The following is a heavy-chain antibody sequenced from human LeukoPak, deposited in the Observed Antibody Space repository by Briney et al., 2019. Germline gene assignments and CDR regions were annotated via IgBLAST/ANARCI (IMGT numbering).Heavy chain of an antibody. CDR1: GFRFDTYG. Sequence: SGGSVTLSCAASGFRFDTYGMHWVRQAPGKGLEWVAYIRYDGSTTHYADSVRGRFTISRDNSKNTLYLEMNSLRAEDTAVFYCAKKGGNYDFFDYWGQGNLVTVSS. J-gene: IGHJ4*02. CDR3: AKKGGNYDFFDY. D-gene: IGHD3-22*01. V-gene: IGHV3-30*02. CDR2: IRYDGSTT.